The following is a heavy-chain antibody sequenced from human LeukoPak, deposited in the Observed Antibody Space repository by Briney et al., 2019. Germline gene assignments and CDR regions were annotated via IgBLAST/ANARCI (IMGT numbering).Heavy chain of an antibody. CDR1: GFTFSSYA. CDR2: ISGSGGST. J-gene: IGHJ4*02. D-gene: IGHD3-9*01. CDR3: QKTAYEILTGYYSLDY. Sequence: YLRVSCASSGFTFSSYAMSWVRQVPGNGLKYVSAISGSGGSTYYADSVKGRFTISRDNSKNTLYLQMNRLRAEDTVFFFKQKTAYEILTGYYSLDYWGQGTLVTVSS. V-gene: IGHV3-23*01.